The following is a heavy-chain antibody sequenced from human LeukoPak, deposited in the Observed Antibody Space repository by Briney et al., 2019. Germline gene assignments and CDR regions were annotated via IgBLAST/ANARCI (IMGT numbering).Heavy chain of an antibody. CDR3: ARVSTVTTNYFDY. J-gene: IGHJ4*02. D-gene: IGHD4-17*01. CDR1: GGSISSGGYY. V-gene: IGHV4-31*03. CDR2: IYYSGST. Sequence: PSQTLSLTCTVSGGSISSGGYYWSWIRQHPGKGLEWTGYIYYSGSTYYNPSLKSRVTISVDTSKNQFSLKLSSVTAADTAVYYCARVSTVTTNYFDYWGQGTLVTVSS.